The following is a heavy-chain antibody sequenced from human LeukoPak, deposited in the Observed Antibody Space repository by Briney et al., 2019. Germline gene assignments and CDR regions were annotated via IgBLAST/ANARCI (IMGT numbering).Heavy chain of an antibody. CDR3: ARDERLLSFLK. D-gene: IGHD3-3*01. Sequence: PGGSLRLSCAASAFTFSTYGMHWVRQAPGKGLEWVSSISSSGDITYYADSVKGRFTISRDNSKNTLYLQMNSLRAEDTAIYYCARDERLLSFLKWGQGTLVTVSS. CDR2: ISSSGDIT. CDR1: AFTFSTYG. J-gene: IGHJ4*02. V-gene: IGHV3-23*01.